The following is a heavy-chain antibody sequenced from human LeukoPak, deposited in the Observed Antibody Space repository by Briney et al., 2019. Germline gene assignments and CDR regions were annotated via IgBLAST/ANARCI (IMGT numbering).Heavy chain of an antibody. J-gene: IGHJ3*02. CDR3: AKGSRVGATVGDAFDI. V-gene: IGHV3-23*01. CDR2: ISGSGGST. Sequence: GGSLRLSCAASGFTFSSYAMSWVRQAPGKGLEWVSAISGSGGSTYYADSVKGRFTISRDNSKNTLYLQVNSLRAEDTAVYYCAKGSRVGATVGDAFDIWGQGTMVTVSS. D-gene: IGHD1-26*01. CDR1: GFTFSSYA.